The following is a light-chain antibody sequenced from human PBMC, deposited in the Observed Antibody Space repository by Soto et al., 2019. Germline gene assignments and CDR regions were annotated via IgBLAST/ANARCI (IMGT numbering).Light chain of an antibody. V-gene: IGKV3-15*01. CDR1: QSVSSN. CDR3: QHYNNWPPRT. J-gene: IGKJ2*01. Sequence: EIVMTQSPATLSVSPGERATLSSRASQSVSSNLAWYQQKPGQAPRLLIYGASTRATGIPARFSGSGSGTEFTLSISSLQSEDFAVYYCQHYNNWPPRTFGQGTKLEIK. CDR2: GAS.